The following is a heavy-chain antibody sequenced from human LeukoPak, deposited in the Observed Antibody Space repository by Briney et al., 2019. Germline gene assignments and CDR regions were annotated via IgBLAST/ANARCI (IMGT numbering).Heavy chain of an antibody. CDR2: IIPIFGTA. J-gene: IGHJ4*02. CDR1: GGTFSSYA. Sequence: ASVKVSCKASGGTFSSYAISWVRQAPGQGLEWMGGIIPIFGTANYAQKFQGRVTITADKSTSTAYMELSSLRSEDTAAYYCASSPYYYDSSGYYRDYWGQGTLVTVSS. V-gene: IGHV1-69*06. CDR3: ASSPYYYDSSGYYRDY. D-gene: IGHD3-22*01.